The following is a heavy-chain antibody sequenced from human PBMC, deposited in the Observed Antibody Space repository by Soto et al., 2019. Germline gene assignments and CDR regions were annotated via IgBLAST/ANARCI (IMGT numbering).Heavy chain of an antibody. CDR3: ARALDGDYSYYYYGMDV. D-gene: IGHD4-17*01. V-gene: IGHV1-69*06. CDR1: GYTFTGYY. Sequence: ASVKVSCKASGYTFTGYYIHWVRQAPGQGLEWMGGIIPIFGTANYAQKFQGRVTITADKSTSTAYMELSSLRSEDTAVYYCARALDGDYSYYYYGMDVWGQGTTVTVSS. CDR2: IIPIFGTA. J-gene: IGHJ6*02.